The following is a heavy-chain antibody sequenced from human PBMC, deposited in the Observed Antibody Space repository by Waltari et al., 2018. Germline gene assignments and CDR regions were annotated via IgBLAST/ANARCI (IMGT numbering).Heavy chain of an antibody. CDR1: GFDLIRSW. J-gene: IGHJ1*01. D-gene: IGHD3-10*01. CDR2: INYDGSLP. V-gene: IGHV3-7*03. CDR3: ARGSAYYIRFWDL. Sequence: LVESGGDLVQPGGSLRLTCAASGFDLIRSWMSWVRQAPGKGLEWVANINYDGSLPYYEDSVGGRLTISRDNAKNSLYLEMNNVRVDDTAVYYCARGSAYYIRFWDLWGQGTLVTVAS.